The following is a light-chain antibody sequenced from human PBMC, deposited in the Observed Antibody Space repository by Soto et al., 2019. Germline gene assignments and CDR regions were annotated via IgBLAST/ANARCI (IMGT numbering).Light chain of an antibody. J-gene: IGLJ1*01. CDR2: EVS. CDR3: CSYAGSSTPYV. V-gene: IGLV2-23*02. CDR1: SSDVGSYNL. Sequence: QSVLPQPASGSGSPGQSITISCTGTSSDVGSYNLVSWYQQHPGKAPKLMIYEVSKRPSGVSNRFSGSKSGNTASLTISGLQAEDEADYYCCSYAGSSTPYVFGTGTKVTVL.